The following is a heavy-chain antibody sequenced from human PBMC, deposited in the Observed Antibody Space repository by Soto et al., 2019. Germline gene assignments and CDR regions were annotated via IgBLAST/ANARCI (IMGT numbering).Heavy chain of an antibody. D-gene: IGHD3-10*01. V-gene: IGHV1-2*04. CDR3: ARATYTSGGSPTFAMDV. J-gene: IGHJ6*02. CDR1: GYTFTGYY. Sequence: QVQPVQSGAEVKKPGASVKVSCKASGYTFTGYYMHWVRQAPGQGLEWMGWINPNSGGTNYAQKFQGWVTMTRDTSISTAYMELSRLRSEDTAIFYCARATYTSGGSPTFAMDVWGQGTTVTVSS. CDR2: INPNSGGT.